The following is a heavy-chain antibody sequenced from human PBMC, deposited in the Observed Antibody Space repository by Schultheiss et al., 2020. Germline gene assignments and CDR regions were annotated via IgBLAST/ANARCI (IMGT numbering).Heavy chain of an antibody. CDR3: ARDSRDCYNYWDY. V-gene: IGHV3-53*01. Sequence: GGSLRLSCAASGFTFSSYSMSWVRQAPGKGLEWVSVIYSDGSTYYADSVTGRFTISRDNSKNTQYLQMNNLRAEDTAVYYCARDSRDCYNYWDYWGQGTLVTVSS. CDR1: GFTFSSYS. CDR2: IYSDGST. J-gene: IGHJ4*02. D-gene: IGHD5-24*01.